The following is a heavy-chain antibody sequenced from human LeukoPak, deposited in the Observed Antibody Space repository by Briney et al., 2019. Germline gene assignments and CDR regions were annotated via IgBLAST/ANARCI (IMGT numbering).Heavy chain of an antibody. V-gene: IGHV3-53*01. CDR2: IYSGGST. D-gene: IGHD4-17*01. J-gene: IGHJ4*02. Sequence: PGGSLRLSCAASGFTVSSNYMSWVRQAPGKGLEWVSVIYSGGSTKYADSVKGRFTISRDNSKNTLYLQMNSLRAEDTAVYYCARGFSEDYGDYFDYWGQGTLVTVSS. CDR1: GFTVSSNY. CDR3: ARGFSEDYGDYFDY.